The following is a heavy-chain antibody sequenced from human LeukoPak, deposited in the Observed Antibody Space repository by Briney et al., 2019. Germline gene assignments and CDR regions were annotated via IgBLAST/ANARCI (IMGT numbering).Heavy chain of an antibody. CDR1: GFTFSSYW. CDR2: VNSDGSST. D-gene: IGHD3-22*01. V-gene: IGHV3-74*01. Sequence: GGSLRLSCAASGFTFSSYWMHWVRQAPGKGLVWVSRVNSDGSSTSYADSVKGRFTISRDNAKNTLYLQMNSLRAEDTAVYYCARDPRFYYDSSAGDAFDIWGQGTMVTVSS. J-gene: IGHJ3*02. CDR3: ARDPRFYYDSSAGDAFDI.